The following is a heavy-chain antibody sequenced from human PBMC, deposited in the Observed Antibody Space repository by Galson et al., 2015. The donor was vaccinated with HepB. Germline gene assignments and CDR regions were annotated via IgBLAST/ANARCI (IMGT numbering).Heavy chain of an antibody. Sequence: SVTVSCKASGYTFTSYGISWVRQAPGQGLEWVGWINPYNGGINYAPKFQARVTMTTDTSTSTAYMELRSLTYDDTAVYFCARGPWFGELTVILVFQHWGQGTLVTVSS. CDR1: GYTFTSYG. CDR2: INPYNGGI. CDR3: ARGPWFGELTVILVFQH. D-gene: IGHD3-10*01. V-gene: IGHV1-18*04. J-gene: IGHJ1*01.